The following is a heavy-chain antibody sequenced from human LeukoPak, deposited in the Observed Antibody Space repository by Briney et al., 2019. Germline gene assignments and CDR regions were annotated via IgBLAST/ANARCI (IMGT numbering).Heavy chain of an antibody. Sequence: GESLKISCAASGFTLSSYWMHWVRQAPGKGLVWVSRINGDGSSTNYADSVRGRFTISRDNAKNTLYLQMNSLRAEDTAVYYCARVTDSSSWVIAYWGQGTLVTVSS. CDR1: GFTLSSYW. V-gene: IGHV3-74*01. CDR3: ARVTDSSSWVIAY. J-gene: IGHJ4*02. D-gene: IGHD6-13*01. CDR2: INGDGSST.